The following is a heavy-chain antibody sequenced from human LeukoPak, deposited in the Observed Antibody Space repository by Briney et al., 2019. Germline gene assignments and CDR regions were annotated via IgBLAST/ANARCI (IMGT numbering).Heavy chain of an antibody. J-gene: IGHJ4*02. Sequence: PSETLSHTCTVSGGSISSHYWSWLRQPPGKGLEWIGYIYYSGSTNYNPSLKSRVTISVDTSKNQFSLKLSSVTAADTAVYYCARVGMVARDGYNYRKYFDYWGQGTLVTVSS. CDR2: IYYSGST. V-gene: IGHV4-59*11. D-gene: IGHD5-24*01. CDR3: ARVGMVARDGYNYRKYFDY. CDR1: GGSISSHY.